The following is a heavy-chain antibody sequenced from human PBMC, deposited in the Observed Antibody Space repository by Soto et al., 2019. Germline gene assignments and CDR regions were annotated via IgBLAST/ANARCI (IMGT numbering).Heavy chain of an antibody. CDR2: ISSSSTVI. V-gene: IGHV3-48*01. Sequence: EVQLVESGGGLVQPGGSLRLSCAASGFTFSTYSMNWARQAPGKGLEWVSYISSSSTVIYYVDSVKGRFTISRDNAKNSLYLQMNSLRAEDTAVYYCARDYSGWSYDLWGRGTLVTVSS. CDR1: GFTFSTYS. CDR3: ARDYSGWSYDL. J-gene: IGHJ2*01. D-gene: IGHD6-19*01.